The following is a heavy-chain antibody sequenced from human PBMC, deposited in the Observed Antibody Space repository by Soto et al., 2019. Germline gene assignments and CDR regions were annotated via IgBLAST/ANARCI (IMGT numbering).Heavy chain of an antibody. CDR2: ISYDGAAT. J-gene: IGHJ4*02. Sequence: GGSLRLSCAASGFTFSTYAMIWARQAPGKGLEWVSAISYDGAATFYADSVRGRFTVSRDNSKNTLYLQMKSLRAEDTAVYYCAKLVESASGDWGQGTLVIVSS. CDR3: AKLVESASGD. D-gene: IGHD2-2*01. CDR1: GFTFSTYA. V-gene: IGHV3-23*01.